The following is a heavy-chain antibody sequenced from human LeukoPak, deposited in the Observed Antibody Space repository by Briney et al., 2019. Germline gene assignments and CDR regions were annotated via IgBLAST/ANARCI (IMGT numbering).Heavy chain of an antibody. V-gene: IGHV3-53*01. CDR1: GFTVSSNY. J-gene: IGHJ4*02. CDR2: IYSGGST. Sequence: PGGSLRLSCAASGFTVSSNYMSWVRQAPGKGLEWVSVIYSGGSTYYADSVKGRFTISRDNSKNTLYLQMNSLRAEDTAVYYCAKSRLTYYYDSYYFDYWGQGTLVTVSS. D-gene: IGHD3-22*01. CDR3: AKSRLTYYYDSYYFDY.